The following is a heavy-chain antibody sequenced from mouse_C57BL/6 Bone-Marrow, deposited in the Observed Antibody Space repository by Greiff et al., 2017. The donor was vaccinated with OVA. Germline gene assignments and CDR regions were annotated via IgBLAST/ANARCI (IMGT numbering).Heavy chain of an antibody. V-gene: IGHV12-3*01. J-gene: IGHJ2*01. Sequence: VQLQESGPGLVKPSQSLFLTCSITGFPITSGYYWIWIRQSPGKPLEWRGYITHSGETFYNPSLQSPISITRETSKNQFFLQLNSVTTEDTAMYYCAGEGYGDYFDYWGQGTTLTVSS. CDR3: AGEGYGDYFDY. D-gene: IGHD1-2*01. CDR1: GFPITSGYY. CDR2: ITHSGET.